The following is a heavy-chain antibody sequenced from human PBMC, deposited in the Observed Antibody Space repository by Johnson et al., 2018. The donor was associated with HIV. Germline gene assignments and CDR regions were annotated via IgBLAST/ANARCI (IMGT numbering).Heavy chain of an antibody. CDR2: ISGSGSTI. J-gene: IGHJ3*02. V-gene: IGHV3-48*04. CDR3: ARVGGYAFDI. D-gene: IGHD3-16*01. Sequence: EVQVVESGGGLVQPGGSLRLSCAASGFAFSSYAMSWVRQAPGKGLEWVSAISGSGSTIYYADSVKGRFTISRDNAKNSLYLQMNSLRAEDTAVYYCARVGGYAFDIWGQGTMVTVSS. CDR1: GFAFSSYA.